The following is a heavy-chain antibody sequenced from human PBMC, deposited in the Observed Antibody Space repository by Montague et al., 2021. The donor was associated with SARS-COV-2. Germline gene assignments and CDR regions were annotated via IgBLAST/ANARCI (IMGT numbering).Heavy chain of an antibody. D-gene: IGHD3-9*01. CDR1: GFSLSTSGMC. Sequence: PALVKPTQTLTLTCTFSGFSLSTSGMCVSWIRQPPGKAPEWLALIDWDDDKYYSTSLKTRLTISKDTSENQVVLTMTNMDPVDTATYYCARIRGDILGGYYYGMDVWGQGTTVTVSS. V-gene: IGHV2-70*01. CDR2: IDWDDDK. CDR3: ARIRGDILGGYYYGMDV. J-gene: IGHJ6*02.